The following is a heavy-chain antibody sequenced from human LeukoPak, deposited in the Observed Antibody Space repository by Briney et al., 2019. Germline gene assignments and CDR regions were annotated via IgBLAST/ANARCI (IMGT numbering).Heavy chain of an antibody. CDR1: GFTVSSNY. V-gene: IGHV3-53*01. CDR3: ARLYCSSTSCYWGMSYYYYYYMDV. D-gene: IGHD2-2*01. CDR2: IYSGGST. Sequence: PGGSLRLSCAASGFTVSSNYMSWVRQAPGKGLEWVSVIYSGGSTYYADSVKGRFTISRDNSKNTLYLQMNSLRAEDTAVYYCARLYCSSTSCYWGMSYYYYYYMDVWGKGTTVTISS. J-gene: IGHJ6*03.